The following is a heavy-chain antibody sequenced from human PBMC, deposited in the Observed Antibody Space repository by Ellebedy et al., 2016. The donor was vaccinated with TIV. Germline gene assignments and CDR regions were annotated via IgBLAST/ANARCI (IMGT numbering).Heavy chain of an antibody. D-gene: IGHD2-2*01. V-gene: IGHV3-11*06. CDR2: ISTSSTFA. Sequence: PGGSLRLSCAASGFTFSDYYMNWIRQAPGKGLEWVSSISTSSTFANYADSVKGRFTISRDNAKNSMYLQMNSLRPEDTAVYYCARRGGVTAAGPEAFDIWGQGTMVSVSS. CDR3: ARRGGVTAAGPEAFDI. J-gene: IGHJ3*02. CDR1: GFTFSDYY.